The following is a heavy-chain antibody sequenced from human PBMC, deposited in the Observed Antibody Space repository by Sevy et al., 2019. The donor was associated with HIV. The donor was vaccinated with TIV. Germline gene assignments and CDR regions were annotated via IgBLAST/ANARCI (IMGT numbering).Heavy chain of an antibody. J-gene: IGHJ4*02. CDR1: RDTFIGYY. CDR3: AGLYGSGSHY. CDR2: INANSGDT. D-gene: IGHD3-10*01. V-gene: IGHV1-2*06. Sequence: ASVKVSCKASRDTFIGYYMHWVRQAPGQGLEWMGRINANSGDTYYAQKFQGRVTMTRDRSFSTAYMELSRLRSDDTAVYYCAGLYGSGSHYWGQGTLVTVSS.